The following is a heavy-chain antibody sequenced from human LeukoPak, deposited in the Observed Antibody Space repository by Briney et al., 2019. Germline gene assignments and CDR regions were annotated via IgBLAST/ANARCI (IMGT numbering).Heavy chain of an antibody. CDR1: GFTFSNYD. D-gene: IGHD2/OR15-2a*01. J-gene: IGHJ4*02. CDR2: IGTVGET. CDR3: VASITLNFAY. Sequence: GGSLRLSCAASGFTFSNYDMHWVRQNPGKGLEWVSVIGTVGETYYPGSVKGRFTISRENAKNSLYLQMNSLRAGDTAVYYCVASITLNFAYWGQGTLVTVSS. V-gene: IGHV3-13*01.